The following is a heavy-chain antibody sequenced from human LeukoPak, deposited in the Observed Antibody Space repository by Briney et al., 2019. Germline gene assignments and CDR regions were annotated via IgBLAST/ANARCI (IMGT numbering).Heavy chain of an antibody. J-gene: IGHJ4*02. CDR2: IYYSGST. V-gene: IGHV4-39*07. CDR1: GGSISSSSYY. D-gene: IGHD3-22*01. Sequence: SETLSLTCTVSGGSISSSSYYWGWIRQPPGKGLEWIGSIYYSGSTYYNPSLKSRVTISVDTSKNQFSLKLSSVTAADTAVYYCARETYYYDSSGYYPIDYWGQGTLVTVSS. CDR3: ARETYYYDSSGYYPIDY.